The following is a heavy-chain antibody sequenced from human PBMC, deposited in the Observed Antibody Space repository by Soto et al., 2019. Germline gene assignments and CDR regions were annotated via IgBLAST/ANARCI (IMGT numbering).Heavy chain of an antibody. CDR2: IYPGDSDT. CDR1: GYSFTSYW. V-gene: IGHV5-51*01. Sequence: PGEFLKIAWKGSGYSFTSYWIGWVRQMPGKGLERMGIIYPGDSDTRYSPSFQGQVTISADKSISTAYLQWSSLKASDTATYYFARMAAAGNDAFDIWGQGTMVTVSS. D-gene: IGHD6-13*01. CDR3: ARMAAAGNDAFDI. J-gene: IGHJ3*02.